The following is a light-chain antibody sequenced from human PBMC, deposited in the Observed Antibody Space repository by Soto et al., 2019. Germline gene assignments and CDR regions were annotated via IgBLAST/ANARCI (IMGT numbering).Light chain of an antibody. J-gene: IGLJ1*01. V-gene: IGLV1-36*01. Sequence: QSVLTQPPSVSEAPRQMVTISCSGSSSNIGNNAVNWYQQLPGKAPKLLIYYDDLLPSGVSDRFSGSKSGTSASLAISGLQSEDEADYYCAAWDDSLNGYVFGKGTKVTVL. CDR2: YDD. CDR1: SSNIGNNA. CDR3: AAWDDSLNGYV.